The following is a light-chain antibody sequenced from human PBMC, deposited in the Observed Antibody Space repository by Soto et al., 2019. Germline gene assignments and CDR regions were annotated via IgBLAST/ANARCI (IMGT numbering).Light chain of an antibody. V-gene: IGLV2-14*01. CDR2: EVT. J-gene: IGLJ1*01. CDR1: RSDVGAYNY. CDR3: SSFTSRFTFV. Sequence: QCVLTQPAAVSGSPGQSIAISCTGTRSDVGAYNYVSWYQQHPGKAPKLMISEVTNRPSWVSDRFSGSKSGNTASLTISGLQAEDEADPYCSSFTSRFTFVFGSGTKATVL.